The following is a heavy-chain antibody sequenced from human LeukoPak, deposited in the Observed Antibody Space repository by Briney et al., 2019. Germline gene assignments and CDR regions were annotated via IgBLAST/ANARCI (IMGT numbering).Heavy chain of an antibody. CDR1: GGSFSDYY. D-gene: IGHD3-10*01. CDR3: ARNPYGSDH. CDR2: ISSSGSTI. V-gene: IGHV3-11*04. J-gene: IGHJ4*02. Sequence: LSLTCAVYGGSFSDYYMGWIRQAPGKGLEWVSYISSSGSTIYYADSVKGRFTISRDNARNSLYLQMNSLRAEDTAVYYCARNPYGSDHWGQGTLVTVSS.